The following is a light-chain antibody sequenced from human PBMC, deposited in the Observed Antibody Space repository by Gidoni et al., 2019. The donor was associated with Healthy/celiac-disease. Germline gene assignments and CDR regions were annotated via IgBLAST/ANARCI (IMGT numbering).Light chain of an antibody. CDR3: QAWDSSTMV. V-gene: IGLV3-1*01. CDR2: QDR. CDR1: KLGNKY. Sequence: SYELTQPPSVSVSPGQTASITCPGDKLGNKYACWYQQKPGQSPVLVIYQDRKRPSGIPERFSGSNSGNTATLTISGTQAMDEADYFCQAWDSSTMVFGGGTKLTVL. J-gene: IGLJ2*01.